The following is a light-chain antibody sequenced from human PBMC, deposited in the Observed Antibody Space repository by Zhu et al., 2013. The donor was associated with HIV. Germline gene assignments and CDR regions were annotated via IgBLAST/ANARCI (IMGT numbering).Light chain of an antibody. CDR1: SSDVGAYNY. V-gene: IGLV2-14*01. Sequence: QSALTQPASVSGSPGQSITISCTGTSSDVGAYNYVSWYQQHPGKAPKLMIYEVSNRPSGVSNRFSGSKSGNTASLTISGLQAEDEADYYCSSYTSSSTVVFGGGTTLCVL. CDR3: SSYTSSSTVV. J-gene: IGLJ2*01. CDR2: EVS.